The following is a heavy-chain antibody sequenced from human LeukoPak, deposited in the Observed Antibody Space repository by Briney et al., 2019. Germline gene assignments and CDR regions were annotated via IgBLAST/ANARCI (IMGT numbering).Heavy chain of an antibody. CDR3: AKDWVRLEPYYYGSGSPPSDY. V-gene: IGHV3-74*01. CDR1: GFTFSTSW. Sequence: PGGSLRLSCAASGFTFSTSWMHWVRQAPGKGLVWVSRINGDGRSTRYADSVKGRFTISRDNSKNTLYLQMNSLRAEDTAVYYCAKDWVRLEPYYYGSGSPPSDYWGQGTLVTVSS. CDR2: INGDGRST. J-gene: IGHJ4*02. D-gene: IGHD3-10*01.